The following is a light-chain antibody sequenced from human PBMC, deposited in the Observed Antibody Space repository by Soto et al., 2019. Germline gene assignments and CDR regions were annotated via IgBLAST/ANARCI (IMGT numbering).Light chain of an antibody. V-gene: IGLV2-23*01. J-gene: IGLJ3*02. CDR2: EGS. CDR1: SSDVGSYNL. CDR3: CSYAGSSTWV. Sequence: QSVLAQPASVSGSPGQSITISCTGTSSDVGSYNLVSWYQQHPGKAPKLMIYEGSKRPSGVSNRFSGSKSGNTASLTISGLQAEDEADYYCCSYAGSSTWVFGGGTQRTVL.